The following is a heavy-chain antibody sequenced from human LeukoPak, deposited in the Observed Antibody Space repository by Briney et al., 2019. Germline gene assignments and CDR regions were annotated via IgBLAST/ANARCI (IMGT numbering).Heavy chain of an antibody. CDR3: ARDRDGDEDFDY. CDR2: TSVNGAVT. CDR1: GFTFSSYA. D-gene: IGHD4-17*01. J-gene: IGHJ4*02. V-gene: IGHV3-23*01. Sequence: QPGGSLRLSCAASGFTFSSYAMSWVRRAPGKGLEWLSHTSVNGAVTTYADSVKGRFTISSDTAKNSLYLQLNSLTVGDTAMYYCARDRDGDEDFDYWGRGTLVTVSS.